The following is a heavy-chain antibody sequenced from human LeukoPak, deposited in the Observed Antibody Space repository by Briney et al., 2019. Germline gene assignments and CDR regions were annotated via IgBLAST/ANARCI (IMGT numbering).Heavy chain of an antibody. CDR1: GYTFTTYG. CDR2: INPNSGGT. Sequence: AAVKVSCKASGYTFTTYGISWVRQAPGQGLEWMGWINPNSGGTNYAQKFQGRVTMTRDTSISTAYMELSRLRSDDTAVYYCARAKAYCGGDCYSSEYFQHWGQGTLVTVSS. D-gene: IGHD2-21*02. J-gene: IGHJ1*01. V-gene: IGHV1-2*02. CDR3: ARAKAYCGGDCYSSEYFQH.